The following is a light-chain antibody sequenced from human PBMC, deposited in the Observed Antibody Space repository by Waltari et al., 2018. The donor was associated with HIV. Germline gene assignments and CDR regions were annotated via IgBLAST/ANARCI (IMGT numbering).Light chain of an antibody. CDR3: QSYDSSLSGVI. CDR1: DSNTGAGSD. Sequence: QSVLTQPPSVSGAPGPRVTISCTWRDSNTGAGSDVHWYQQLPGTAPKLLIYGNSDRPSGVPDRFSGSKSGTSASLAITGLQAEDEADYFCQSYDSSLSGVIFGGGTKLTVL. CDR2: GNS. V-gene: IGLV1-40*01. J-gene: IGLJ2*01.